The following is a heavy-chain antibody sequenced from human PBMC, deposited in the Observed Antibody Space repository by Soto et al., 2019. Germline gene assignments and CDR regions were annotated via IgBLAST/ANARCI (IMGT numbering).Heavy chain of an antibody. D-gene: IGHD2-15*01. J-gene: IGHJ4*02. CDR3: ARVVVGAYHFDY. CDR1: GFTFSSYW. CDR2: INSDGSTT. V-gene: IGHV3-74*01. Sequence: EVQLVESGGGSVQPGGSLRLSCAASGFTFSSYWMHWVRQAPGKGLVWVSRINSDGSTTSYADSVKGRFTISRDNAKNTLYQQMNSLRAEDTAVYYCARVVVGAYHFDYWGQGTLVTVSS.